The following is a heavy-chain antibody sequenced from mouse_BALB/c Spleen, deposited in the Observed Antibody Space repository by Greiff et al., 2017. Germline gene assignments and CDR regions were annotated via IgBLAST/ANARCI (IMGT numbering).Heavy chain of an antibody. Sequence: EVKLQESGAELVKPGASVKLSCTASGFNIKDTYMHWVKQRPEQGLEWIGRIDPANGNTKYDPKFQGKATITADTSSNTAYLQLSSLTSEDTAVYYCARSRIYDGYYLAWFAYWGQGTLVTVSA. D-gene: IGHD2-3*01. CDR2: IDPANGNT. CDR1: GFNIKDTY. V-gene: IGHV14-3*02. J-gene: IGHJ3*01. CDR3: ARSRIYDGYYLAWFAY.